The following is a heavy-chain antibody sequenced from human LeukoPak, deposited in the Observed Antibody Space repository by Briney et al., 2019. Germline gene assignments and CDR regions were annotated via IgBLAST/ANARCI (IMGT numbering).Heavy chain of an antibody. Sequence: PGGSLRLSCAASGFTFTRYSMTWVRQAPGKGLEWVSYISSSSSTIHYADSVKGRFTISRDNTKNSLYLQMNSLRAEGTAVYYCARDGGATLVRGVITFDYWGQGTLVTVSS. D-gene: IGHD3-10*01. CDR1: GFTFTRYS. V-gene: IGHV3-48*04. CDR2: ISSSSSTI. J-gene: IGHJ4*02. CDR3: ARDGGATLVRGVITFDY.